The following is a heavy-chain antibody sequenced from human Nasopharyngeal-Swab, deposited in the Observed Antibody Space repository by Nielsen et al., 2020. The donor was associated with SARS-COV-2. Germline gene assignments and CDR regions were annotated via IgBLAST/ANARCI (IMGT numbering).Heavy chain of an antibody. CDR2: INHSGST. V-gene: IGHV4-34*01. J-gene: IGHJ4*02. D-gene: IGHD6-19*01. Sequence: SETLSLTCAVYGGSFSGYYWSWIRQPPGKGLEWIGEINHSGSTNYNPSLKSRVTISVDTSKNQFSLKLSSVTAADTAVYYCARDGWYPYWGQGTLVTVPS. CDR3: ARDGWYPY. CDR1: GGSFSGYY.